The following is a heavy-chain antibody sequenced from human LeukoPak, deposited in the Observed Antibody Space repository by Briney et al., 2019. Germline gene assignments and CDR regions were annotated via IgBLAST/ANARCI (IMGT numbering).Heavy chain of an antibody. Sequence: GASVKVSCKASGYTFTSYGISWVRQAPGQGLEWMGWISAYNGNTNYAQKLQGRVTMTTDTSTSTAYMELRSLRSDDTAVYYCASGYSSSWYGTRFDYWGQGTLVTVSS. D-gene: IGHD6-13*01. J-gene: IGHJ4*02. V-gene: IGHV1-18*01. CDR3: ASGYSSSWYGTRFDY. CDR2: ISAYNGNT. CDR1: GYTFTSYG.